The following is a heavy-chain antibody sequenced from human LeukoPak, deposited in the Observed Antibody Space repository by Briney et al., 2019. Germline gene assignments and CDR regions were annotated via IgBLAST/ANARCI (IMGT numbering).Heavy chain of an antibody. J-gene: IGHJ6*03. CDR1: GGTFSSYA. Sequence: GSSVKVSCKASGGTFSSYAISWVRQAPRQGLEWMGGIIPIFGTANYAQKFQGRVTITADESTSTAYMELSSLRSEDTAVYYCARAGDYYYYMDVWGKGTTVTVSS. CDR2: IIPIFGTA. CDR3: ARAGDYYYYMDV. D-gene: IGHD3-10*01. V-gene: IGHV1-69*01.